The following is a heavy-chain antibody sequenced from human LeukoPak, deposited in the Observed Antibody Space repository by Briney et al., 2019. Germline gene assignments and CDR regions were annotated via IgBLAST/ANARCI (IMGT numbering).Heavy chain of an antibody. D-gene: IGHD3-22*01. Sequence: SGPALVKPTQTLTLTCTFSGFSLSTSGMCVSWIRQPPGKALEWLARIDWDDDKYYSTSLKTRLTISKDTSKNQVVLTMTNMDPVDTATYYCARILDYYGSNFPDYWGQGTLVTVSS. CDR2: IDWDDDK. CDR3: ARILDYYGSNFPDY. CDR1: GFSLSTSGMC. J-gene: IGHJ4*02. V-gene: IGHV2-70*11.